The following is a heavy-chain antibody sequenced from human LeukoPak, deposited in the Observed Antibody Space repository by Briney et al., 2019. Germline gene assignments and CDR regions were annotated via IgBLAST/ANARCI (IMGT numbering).Heavy chain of an antibody. CDR2: IYHSGNT. CDR3: ARERGDNFESSGYKDY. CDR1: GYSISSGYY. V-gene: IGHV4-38-2*02. Sequence: SETLSLTCTVSGYSISSGYYWGWDRQPPGKGLEWIGGIYHSGNTYYNPSLGSRVTMSVDTSKNQFSLNLKSVTAADTAVYYCARERGDNFESSGYKDYWGRGTLVTVSS. J-gene: IGHJ4*02. D-gene: IGHD3-22*01.